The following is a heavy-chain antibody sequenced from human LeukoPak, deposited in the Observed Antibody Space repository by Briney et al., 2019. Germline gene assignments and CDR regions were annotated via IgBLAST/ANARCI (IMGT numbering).Heavy chain of an antibody. D-gene: IGHD3-22*01. Sequence: GGSLRLSCAASGFTFSTYGMHWVRQAPGKGLEWAAVIWYDGSNKYYADSVKGRFTISRDNSKNTLYLQMNSLRAEDTAVYYCARGPRYDSSGYYSQDLAYWGQGTLVTVSS. V-gene: IGHV3-33*01. CDR2: IWYDGSNK. CDR3: ARGPRYDSSGYYSQDLAY. J-gene: IGHJ4*02. CDR1: GFTFSTYG.